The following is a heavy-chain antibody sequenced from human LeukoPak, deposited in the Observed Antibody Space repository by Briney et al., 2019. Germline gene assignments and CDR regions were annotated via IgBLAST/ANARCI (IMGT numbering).Heavy chain of an antibody. V-gene: IGHV5-51*01. Sequence: GESLKISCKGSGYSFTTYWIGWVRQMPGKGLEWMGVIYPDDSDTRYSPSFEGQVTFSADKSITTAYLQWSRLQASDTAMYYCARHERGYDFWSGDQFDYWGQGTLVTVSS. CDR3: ARHERGYDFWSGDQFDY. CDR1: GYSFTTYW. CDR2: IYPDDSDT. J-gene: IGHJ4*02. D-gene: IGHD3-3*01.